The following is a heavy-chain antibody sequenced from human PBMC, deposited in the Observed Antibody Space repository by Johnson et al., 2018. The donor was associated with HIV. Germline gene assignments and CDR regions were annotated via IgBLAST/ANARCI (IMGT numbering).Heavy chain of an antibody. D-gene: IGHD6-19*01. CDR3: AREGIAVAKVLAFDI. V-gene: IGHV3-7*05. J-gene: IGHJ3*02. Sequence: VQLVESGGGLVQPGGSLRLSCAASGFTFSSYWMSWVRQAPGKGLEWVANIKQDGSEKYYVDSVKGRFTISRDNAKNSLYLQMNSLRAEDTAVYYCAREGIAVAKVLAFDIWGQGTMVTVSS. CDR2: IKQDGSEK. CDR1: GFTFSSYW.